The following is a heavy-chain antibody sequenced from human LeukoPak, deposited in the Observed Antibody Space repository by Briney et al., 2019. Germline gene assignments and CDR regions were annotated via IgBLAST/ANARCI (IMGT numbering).Heavy chain of an antibody. D-gene: IGHD3-10*01. Sequence: GGSLRLSCAASGFTFSSYGMHWVRQAPGKGLEWVAVIWYDGSNKYYADSVKGRFTISRDNSKNTLYLQMNSLRAEDTAVYYCAREIYYGSESYGCFDYWGQGTLVSVSS. CDR3: AREIYYGSESYGCFDY. CDR2: IWYDGSNK. V-gene: IGHV3-33*01. J-gene: IGHJ4*02. CDR1: GFTFSSYG.